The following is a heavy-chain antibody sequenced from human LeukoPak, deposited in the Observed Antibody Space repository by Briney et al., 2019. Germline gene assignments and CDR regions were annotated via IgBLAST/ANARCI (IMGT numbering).Heavy chain of an antibody. CDR1: GGSISTYNYY. CDR3: AKAGGGDCTDTACCAAFDI. Sequence: KSSETLSLTCIVSGGSISTYNYYWGWIRQPPGKAPEWIGNIHYSGRTYYNPSLRSRVTLSVDTSKNHFSLRLSSVTAADTALFYCAKAGGGDCTDTACCAAFDIWGQGAMVIVSS. V-gene: IGHV4-39*02. J-gene: IGHJ3*02. CDR2: IHYSGRT. D-gene: IGHD2-8*02.